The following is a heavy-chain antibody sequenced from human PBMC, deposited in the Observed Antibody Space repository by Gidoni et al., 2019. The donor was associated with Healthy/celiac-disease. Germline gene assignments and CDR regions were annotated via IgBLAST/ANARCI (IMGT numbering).Heavy chain of an antibody. D-gene: IGHD5-12*01. CDR2: IYYSGST. CDR1: GGSISSYY. CDR3: ARFSRDGYTHGRDRRSGFDY. J-gene: IGHJ4*02. Sequence: QVQLQESGPGLVKPSETLSLTCTVSGGSISSYYWSWIRQPPGKGLEWIGYIYYSGSTNYNPSLKSRVTISVDTSKNQFSLKLSSVTAADTAVYYCARFSRDGYTHGRDRRSGFDYWGQGTLVTVSS. V-gene: IGHV4-59*08.